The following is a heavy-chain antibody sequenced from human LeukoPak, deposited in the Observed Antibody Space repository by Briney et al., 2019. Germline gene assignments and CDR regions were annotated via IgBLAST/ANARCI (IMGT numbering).Heavy chain of an antibody. CDR3: AILPSRWLVPNFDY. Sequence: PGGSLRLSCAASGFTFSSYGMPWVRQAPGKGLEWVAVISYDGSNKYDADTVKGRFTISRDNSKNTLYLQMNSLRAEDTAVYYCAILPSRWLVPNFDYWGQGTLVTVSS. CDR1: GFTFSSYG. D-gene: IGHD6-19*01. J-gene: IGHJ4*02. V-gene: IGHV3-30*03. CDR2: ISYDGSNK.